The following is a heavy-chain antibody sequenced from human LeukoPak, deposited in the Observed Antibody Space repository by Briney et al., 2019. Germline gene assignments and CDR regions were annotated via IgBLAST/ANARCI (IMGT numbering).Heavy chain of an antibody. CDR2: LYTSGST. D-gene: IGHD3-10*01. Sequence: KASETLSLTYSVSGGSISTYDWSWIRQPAGKGLGWIVRLYTSGSTNYNPSLKSRVTMSVDTSKNQFSLRLSSVTAADTAVYYCARHNYFGSGSRSLEFDYWGQGTLVTISS. CDR1: GGSISTYD. CDR3: ARHNYFGSGSRSLEFDY. J-gene: IGHJ4*02. V-gene: IGHV4-4*07.